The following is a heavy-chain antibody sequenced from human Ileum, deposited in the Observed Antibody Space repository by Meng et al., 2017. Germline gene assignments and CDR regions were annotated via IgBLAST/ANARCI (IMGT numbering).Heavy chain of an antibody. J-gene: IGHJ6*02. CDR3: AEGMSAASYGMDV. V-gene: IGHV1-2*06. CDR1: GYTFTGYY. Sequence: GESLKISCKASGYTFTGYYMHWVRQAPGQGLEWMGRINPNSGGTNYAQKFQGRVTMTRDTSITTAYMELNSLRSDDTAVYYCAEGMSAASYGMDVWGQGTTVTVSS. D-gene: IGHD3-10*01. CDR2: INPNSGGT.